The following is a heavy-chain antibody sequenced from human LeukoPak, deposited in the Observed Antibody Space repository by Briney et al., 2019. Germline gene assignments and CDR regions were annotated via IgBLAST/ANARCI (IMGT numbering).Heavy chain of an antibody. CDR1: GFTFDDHA. V-gene: IGHV3-9*01. CDR3: ARVIGGYSYGYEAFDY. CDR2: ISWNSGKI. Sequence: GRSLRLSCAASGFTFDDHAMHWVRQAPGKGLEWVSGISWNSGKIGYADSVKGRFTISRDNAKNSLYLQMNSLRAEDTAVYYCARVIGGYSYGYEAFDYWGQGTLVTVSS. J-gene: IGHJ4*02. D-gene: IGHD5-18*01.